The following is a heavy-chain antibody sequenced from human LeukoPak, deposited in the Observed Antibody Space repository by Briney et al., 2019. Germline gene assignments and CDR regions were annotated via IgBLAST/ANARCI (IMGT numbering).Heavy chain of an antibody. V-gene: IGHV3-23*01. CDR3: AKAAYGDYVNWFDP. Sequence: GESLRLSCAASGFTFSSHAMNWVRQTPGKGLEWVSSIGGIGASTYYADSVKGRFTISRDNSKNTLYPQMNSLRAEDTALYYCAKAAYGDYVNWFDPWGQGILVIVSS. J-gene: IGHJ5*02. CDR2: IGGIGAST. D-gene: IGHD4-17*01. CDR1: GFTFSSHA.